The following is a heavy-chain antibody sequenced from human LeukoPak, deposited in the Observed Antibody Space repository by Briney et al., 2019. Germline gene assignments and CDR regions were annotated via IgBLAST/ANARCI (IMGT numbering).Heavy chain of an antibody. V-gene: IGHV3-74*01. CDR2: INSDGSST. J-gene: IGHJ4*02. Sequence: VGSLRLSCAASGFTFRSYWMHWVRQAPGKGLVWVSRINSDGSSTSYADSVRGRFTISRDNAKNRLYLQMNSLRAEDTAVYYCARGMGPTDGGDYWGQGTLVTVSS. CDR1: GFTFRSYW. CDR3: ARGMGPTDGGDY. D-gene: IGHD1-26*01.